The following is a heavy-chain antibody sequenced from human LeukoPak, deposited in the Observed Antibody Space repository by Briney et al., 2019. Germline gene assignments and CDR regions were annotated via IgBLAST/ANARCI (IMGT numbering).Heavy chain of an antibody. V-gene: IGHV4-39*02. Sequence: PSETLSLTCTVSGGSISSSSYYWGWIRQPPGKGLEWIGSIYYSGSTYYNPSLKSRVTISVDTSKNQFSLKLSSVTAADTAVYYCAREVGKYLNPYFDYWGQGTLVTVSS. CDR3: AREVGKYLNPYFDY. CDR2: IYYSGST. D-gene: IGHD1-14*01. J-gene: IGHJ4*02. CDR1: GGSISSSSYY.